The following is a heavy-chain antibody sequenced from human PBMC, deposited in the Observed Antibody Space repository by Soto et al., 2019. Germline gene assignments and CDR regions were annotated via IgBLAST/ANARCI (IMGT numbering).Heavy chain of an antibody. CDR1: GGTFSSYA. Sequence: SVKVSCKASGGTFSSYATSWVRQAPGQGLEWMGGIIPIFGTANYAQKFQGRVTITADKSTSTAYMELSSLRSEDTAVYYCASTIIAAAVTYNWFDPWGQGTLVTVSS. V-gene: IGHV1-69*06. CDR3: ASTIIAAAVTYNWFDP. D-gene: IGHD6-13*01. CDR2: IIPIFGTA. J-gene: IGHJ5*02.